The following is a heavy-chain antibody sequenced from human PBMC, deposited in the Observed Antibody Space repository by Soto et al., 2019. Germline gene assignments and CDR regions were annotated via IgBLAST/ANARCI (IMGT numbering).Heavy chain of an antibody. CDR2: ISDSGTT. D-gene: IGHD2-21*02. J-gene: IGHJ4*02. CDR3: ARSPNLLYCGGDCSSRFDF. CDR1: GGSIDSYY. Sequence: SETLFLTCSVFGGSIDSYYWSCVRQAPGKGLEWIVQISDSGTTNYNPSLGSRVTISVDTSRKLFSLKLSSVTAADTAVYFCARSPNLLYCGGDCSSRFDFWGQGSLVTVPS. V-gene: IGHV4-59*12.